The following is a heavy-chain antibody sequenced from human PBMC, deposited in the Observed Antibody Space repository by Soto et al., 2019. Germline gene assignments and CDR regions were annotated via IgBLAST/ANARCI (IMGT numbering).Heavy chain of an antibody. V-gene: IGHV3-33*01. D-gene: IGHD3-22*01. Sequence: GGSLRLSCAASGFTFSSYGMHWVRQAPGKGLEWVAVIWYDGSNKYYADSVKGRFTNSRDNSKNTLYLQMNSLRAEDTAVYYCARDPGRDSSGYYFDYWGQGTLVTVSS. CDR2: IWYDGSNK. CDR1: GFTFSSYG. J-gene: IGHJ4*02. CDR3: ARDPGRDSSGYYFDY.